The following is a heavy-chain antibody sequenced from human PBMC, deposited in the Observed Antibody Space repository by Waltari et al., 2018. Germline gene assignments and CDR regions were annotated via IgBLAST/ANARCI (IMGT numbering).Heavy chain of an antibody. CDR3: AKVYGDYGYYFDY. CDR1: GFTFSSYG. D-gene: IGHD4-17*01. CDR2: IRYDGSNK. J-gene: IGHJ4*02. Sequence: QVQLVESGGGVVQPGGSLRLSCAASGFTFSSYGLHWVRQAPGKGLEWVAFIRYDGSNKYYADSVKGRFTISRDNSKNTLYLQMNSLRAEDTAVYYCAKVYGDYGYYFDYWGQGTLVTVSS. V-gene: IGHV3-30*02.